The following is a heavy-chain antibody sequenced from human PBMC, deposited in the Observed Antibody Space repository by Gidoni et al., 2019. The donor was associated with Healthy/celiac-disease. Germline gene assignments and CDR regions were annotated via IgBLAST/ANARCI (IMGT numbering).Heavy chain of an antibody. J-gene: IGHJ6*02. V-gene: IGHV3-23*01. D-gene: IGHD3-22*01. CDR1: GFTFSSYA. CDR3: AKIGGYEHPPYYYYYGMDV. Sequence: EVQLLESGGGLVQPGGSLRLSCAASGFTFSSYAMSWVRQAPGKGLEWVSAISGSGGSTYYADSVKGRFTISRDNSKNTLYLQMNSLRAEDTAVYYCAKIGGYEHPPYYYYYGMDVWGQGTTVTVSS. CDR2: ISGSGGST.